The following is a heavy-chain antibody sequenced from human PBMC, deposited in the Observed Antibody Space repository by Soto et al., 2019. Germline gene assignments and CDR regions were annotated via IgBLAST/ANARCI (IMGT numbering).Heavy chain of an antibody. J-gene: IGHJ4*02. D-gene: IGHD3-22*01. V-gene: IGHV1-2*02. CDR2: INPNSGGT. CDR3: ARDPYYYDSSGYLTL. Sequence: ASVKVSCKASGYTFTGYYMHWVRQAPGQGLEWMGWINPNSGGTNYAQKFQGRVTMTRDTSISTAYMELSRLRSDDTAVYYCARDPYYYDSSGYLTLWGQGTRVTVSS. CDR1: GYTFTGYY.